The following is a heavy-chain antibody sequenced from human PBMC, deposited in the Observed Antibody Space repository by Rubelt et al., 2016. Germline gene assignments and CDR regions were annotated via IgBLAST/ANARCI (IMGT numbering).Heavy chain of an antibody. D-gene: IGHD2-8*01. J-gene: IGHJ6*02. CDR3: ARDVSANRRYGLDV. CDR2: ISGSGGCT. V-gene: IGHV3-23*01. CDR1: GFTFSSYA. Sequence: LEEGGGLVQPGGSLRLSCAASGFTFSSYAMSWVRQAPGKGLEWVSAISGSGGCTSYADSVNGRFTISRDNSNTTVYLQMNSLRAEDTAVNYCARDVSANRRYGLDVWGQGTTVTVSS.